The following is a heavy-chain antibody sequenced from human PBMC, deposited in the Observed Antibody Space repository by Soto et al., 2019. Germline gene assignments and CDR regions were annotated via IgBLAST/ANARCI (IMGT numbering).Heavy chain of an antibody. CDR3: ARLGLIIAAGV. D-gene: IGHD6-13*01. CDR2: IYYSGST. Sequence: SETLSLTCTVSGCSISSSSYYWGWIRQPPGKGLEWIGSIYYSGSTYYNPSLKSRVTISVDTSKNQFSLKLSSVTAADTAVYYCARLGLIIAAGVWGQGTLVTVSS. CDR1: GCSISSSSYY. V-gene: IGHV4-39*01. J-gene: IGHJ4*02.